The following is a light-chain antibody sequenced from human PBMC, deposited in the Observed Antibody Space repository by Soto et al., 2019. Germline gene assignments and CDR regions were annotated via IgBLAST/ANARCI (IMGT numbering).Light chain of an antibody. CDR2: GAS. CDR1: QSVYSRY. CDR3: QQYGSSPPLT. V-gene: IGKV3-20*01. J-gene: IGKJ1*01. Sequence: EIVLTQSPGTLSLSPGERATLSCRASQSVYSRYLAWYQQRPGQAPRLLIYGASTRATGIPERFSGSGSETDFTLTINRLEPEDFAVYYCQQYGSSPPLTFGQGTKVDIK.